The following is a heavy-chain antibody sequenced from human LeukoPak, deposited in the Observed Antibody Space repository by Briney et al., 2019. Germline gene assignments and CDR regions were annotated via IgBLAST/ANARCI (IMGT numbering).Heavy chain of an antibody. Sequence: GGSLRLSCAASGFTFSSYAMSWVRPAPGKGLEWVSAISGSGGSTYYADSVKGWFTISRDNSKNTLYLQMNSLRAEDTAVYYCTKSNSGDSPEPTFWGQGALVTVSS. J-gene: IGHJ4*02. CDR1: GFTFSSYA. D-gene: IGHD2-15*01. CDR3: TKSNSGDSPEPTF. CDR2: ISGSGGST. V-gene: IGHV3-23*01.